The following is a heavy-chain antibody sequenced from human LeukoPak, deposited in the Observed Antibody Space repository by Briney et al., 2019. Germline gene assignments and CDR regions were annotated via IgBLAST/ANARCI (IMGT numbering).Heavy chain of an antibody. V-gene: IGHV4-59*12. CDR1: GGSISSYY. CDR2: IYYSGST. J-gene: IGHJ6*03. D-gene: IGHD3-22*01. Sequence: SETLSLTCTVSGGSISSYYWSWIRQPPGKGLEWIGYIYYSGSTNYNPSLKSRVTISVDTSKNQFSLKLSSVTAADTAVYYCARVNYYDSSGYGYYYYYMDVWGKGTTVTISS. CDR3: ARVNYYDSSGYGYYYYYMDV.